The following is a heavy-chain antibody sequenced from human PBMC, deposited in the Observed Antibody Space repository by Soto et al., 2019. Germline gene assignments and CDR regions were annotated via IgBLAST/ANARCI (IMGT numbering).Heavy chain of an antibody. D-gene: IGHD2-15*01. Sequence: SETLSLTCTVSGGSISSSSYYWGWIRQPPGKGLEWIGSIYYSGSTYYNPSLKSRVTISVDTSKNQFSLKLSSVTAADTAVYYCARSAVAATINWFDPWGQGTLVTVSS. CDR3: ARSAVAATINWFDP. CDR1: GGSISSSSYY. CDR2: IYYSGST. J-gene: IGHJ5*02. V-gene: IGHV4-39*01.